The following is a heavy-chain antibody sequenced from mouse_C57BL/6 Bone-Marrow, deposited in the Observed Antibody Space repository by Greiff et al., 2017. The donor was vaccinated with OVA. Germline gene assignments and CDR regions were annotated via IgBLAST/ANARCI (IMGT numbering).Heavy chain of an antibody. V-gene: IGHV1-55*01. CDR2: IYPGSGST. Sequence: QVQLQQPGAELVKPGASVKMSCKASGYTFTSYWITWVKQRPGQGLEWIGDIYPGSGSTNYNEKFKSKATLTVDTSSSTAYMQLSSLTSEDTAVYYCAGGGIYYYGSSYPDYWGQGTSVTVAS. CDR1: GYTFTSYW. D-gene: IGHD1-1*01. J-gene: IGHJ4*01. CDR3: AGGGIYYYGSSYPDY.